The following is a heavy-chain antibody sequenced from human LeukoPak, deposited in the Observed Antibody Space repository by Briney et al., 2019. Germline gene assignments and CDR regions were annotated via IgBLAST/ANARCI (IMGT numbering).Heavy chain of an antibody. CDR1: GGSISDYY. D-gene: IGHD3-16*01. J-gene: IGHJ5*02. Sequence: PSETLSLTCTVSGGSISDYYWSWLRQPAGKGLEWIGRMFTSGSTNYNPPLKSRVTMPVDTSKKQFSLKLTYVTAADTAVYYCARAVGWFDPWGQGTLVTVSS. CDR2: MFTSGST. CDR3: ARAVGWFDP. V-gene: IGHV4-4*07.